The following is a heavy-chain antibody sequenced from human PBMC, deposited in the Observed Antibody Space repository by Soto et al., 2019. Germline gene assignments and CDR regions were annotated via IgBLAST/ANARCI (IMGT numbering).Heavy chain of an antibody. V-gene: IGHV3-23*01. CDR1: GFTFTNYV. D-gene: IGHD4-17*01. Sequence: GGSLRLSCAASGFTFTNYVMNWVRQAPGKGLEWVSGVSGSDGSTYYADSVKGRFTISRDISKNTLYLQMNSLRAEDTAIYYCAKERSSDYYFFDYWGQGTLVTVSS. J-gene: IGHJ4*02. CDR2: VSGSDGST. CDR3: AKERSSDYYFFDY.